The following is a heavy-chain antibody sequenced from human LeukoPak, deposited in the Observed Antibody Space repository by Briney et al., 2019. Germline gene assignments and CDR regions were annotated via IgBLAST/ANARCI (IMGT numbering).Heavy chain of an antibody. J-gene: IGHJ4*02. CDR2: IYYSGST. Sequence: PSETLSLTCTVSGGSISSHFWNWIRQPPGKGLEWIGYIYYSGSTNYNPSLKSRVTISVDTSKNQFSLKLSSVTAADTAVYYCARDDTSYSSSWYVLDYWGQGTLVTVSS. D-gene: IGHD6-13*01. V-gene: IGHV4-59*11. CDR3: ARDDTSYSSSWYVLDY. CDR1: GGSISSHF.